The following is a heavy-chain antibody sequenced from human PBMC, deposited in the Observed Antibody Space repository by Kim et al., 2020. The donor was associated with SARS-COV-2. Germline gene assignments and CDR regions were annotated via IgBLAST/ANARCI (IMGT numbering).Heavy chain of an antibody. D-gene: IGHD3-10*01. Sequence: SETLSLTCTVSGGSISSYYWSWIRQPPGKGLEWIGYIYYSGSTNYNPSLKSRVTISVDTSKNQFSLKLSSVTAADTAVYYCARQGKVPWGADVLLWFGDGPSYWYFELWGRGTLVTVSS. J-gene: IGHJ2*01. V-gene: IGHV4-59*08. CDR2: IYYSGST. CDR3: ARQGKVPWGADVLLWFGDGPSYWYFEL. CDR1: GGSISSYY.